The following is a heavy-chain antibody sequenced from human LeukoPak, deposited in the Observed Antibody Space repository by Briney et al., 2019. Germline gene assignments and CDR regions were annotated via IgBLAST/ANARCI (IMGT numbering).Heavy chain of an antibody. CDR2: ISGSAHKI. CDR1: GITFGNYA. Sequence: GGSLRLSCVASGITFGNYAVSWVRQAPEKGLDWVSVISGSAHKIRYADSVKGRFTISRDNSENIVYLQMNNLRVEDTAVYYCAGRPTGYSSGYIHWGQGTLVTVSS. CDR3: AGRPTGYSSGYIH. V-gene: IGHV3-23*01. D-gene: IGHD5-18*01. J-gene: IGHJ4*02.